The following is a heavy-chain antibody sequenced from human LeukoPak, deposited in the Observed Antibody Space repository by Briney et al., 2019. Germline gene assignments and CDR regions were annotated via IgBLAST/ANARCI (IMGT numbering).Heavy chain of an antibody. CDR2: IYTSGST. CDR1: GGSISSGSYH. D-gene: IGHD2-15*01. J-gene: IGHJ6*03. Sequence: SQTLSLTCTVSGGSISSGSYHWSWIRQPAGKGLEWIGRIYTSGSTNYNPSLKSRVTISVDTSKNHFSLKLSSVTAADTAVYYCARGVGCSGGSCYTHYYYYMDVWGKGTTVTVSS. CDR3: ARGVGCSGGSCYTHYYYYMDV. V-gene: IGHV4-61*02.